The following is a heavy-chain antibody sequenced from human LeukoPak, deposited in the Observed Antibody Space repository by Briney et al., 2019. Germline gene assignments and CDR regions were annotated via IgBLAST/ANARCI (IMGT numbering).Heavy chain of an antibody. Sequence: GSLRLSCAASGFTFRDYDVHWVRQVPGRGLEWVSAIGIGDDTHYPDSVKGRFTISRENAKNSLYLQMNTLRDGDTAVYYCIRGGIRVSGIDAFDIWGQGTMVTVSS. D-gene: IGHD5/OR15-5a*01. CDR3: IRGGIRVSGIDAFDI. J-gene: IGHJ3*02. V-gene: IGHV3-13*01. CDR1: GFTFRDYD. CDR2: IGIGDDT.